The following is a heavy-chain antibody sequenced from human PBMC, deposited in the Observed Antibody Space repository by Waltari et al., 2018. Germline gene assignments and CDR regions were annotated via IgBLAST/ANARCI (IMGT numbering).Heavy chain of an antibody. J-gene: IGHJ3*02. Sequence: QVQLQQWGAGLLKPSETLSLTCAVYGGSFSGYYWSWIRQPPGKGLEWIGEINHRGSTNYNPSLKSRVTISVDTSKNQFSLKLSSVTAADTAVYYCARVMYYDFWSGYYRAFDIWGQGTMVTVSS. D-gene: IGHD3-3*01. CDR2: INHRGST. CDR1: GGSFSGYY. CDR3: ARVMYYDFWSGYYRAFDI. V-gene: IGHV4-34*01.